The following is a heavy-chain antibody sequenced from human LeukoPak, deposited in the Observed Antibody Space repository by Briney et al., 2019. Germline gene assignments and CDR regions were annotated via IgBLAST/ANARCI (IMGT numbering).Heavy chain of an antibody. Sequence: PSETLSLTCTVSGGSISSYYWSWIRQPPGKGLEWIGYIYYSGSTNYNPSLKSRVTISVDTSKNQFSLKLSSVTAADTAVYYCARRGGYYYGSGSLRRDYYMDVWGKGTTVTISS. CDR3: ARRGGYYYGSGSLRRDYYMDV. CDR2: IYYSGST. CDR1: GGSISSYY. V-gene: IGHV4-59*12. D-gene: IGHD3-10*01. J-gene: IGHJ6*03.